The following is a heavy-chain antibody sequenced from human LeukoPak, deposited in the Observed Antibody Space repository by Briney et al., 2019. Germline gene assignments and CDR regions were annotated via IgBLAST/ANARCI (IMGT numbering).Heavy chain of an antibody. D-gene: IGHD6-13*01. Sequence: VTVSCKASCCTFTSYGISWLGQPPGRGREGMGGISAYNGHTNYAQKLQGRVTMTTATSTSTAYMELRSLRSDDPAVYYCARDATGIAAAGLSLFGRYYYYGMDVWGKGTTVTVSS. CDR3: ARDATGIAAAGLSLFGRYYYYGMDV. CDR1: CCTFTSYG. CDR2: ISAYNGHT. V-gene: IGHV1-18*04. J-gene: IGHJ6*04.